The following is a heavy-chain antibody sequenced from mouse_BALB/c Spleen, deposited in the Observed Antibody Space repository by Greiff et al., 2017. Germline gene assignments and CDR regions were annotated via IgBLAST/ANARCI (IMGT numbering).Heavy chain of an antibody. V-gene: IGHV1-7*01. Sequence: VQLQQSGAELAKPGASVKMSCKASGYTFTSYWMHWVKQRPGQGLEWIGYINPSTGYTEYNQKFKDKATLTADKSSSTAYMQLSSLTSEDSAVYYCARFITTVGDYWGQVTTLTVSS. CDR1: GYTFTSYW. CDR2: INPSTGYT. CDR3: ARFITTVGDY. J-gene: IGHJ2*01. D-gene: IGHD1-1*01.